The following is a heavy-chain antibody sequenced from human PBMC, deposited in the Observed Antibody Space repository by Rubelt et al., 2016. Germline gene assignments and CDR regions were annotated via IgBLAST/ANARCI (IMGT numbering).Heavy chain of an antibody. J-gene: IGHJ5*02. Sequence: QVQLVQSGSELKKPGASVKISCKASGYTLTTLAMNWVRQAPGQGLEWRGWINANTGDPTYAQGFTGRFVFSLATSVNTAYLQISSLQPEDTAVYFCARGHYGAWGQGTLVTVSS. D-gene: IGHD4/OR15-4a*01. CDR1: GYTLTTLA. CDR3: ARGHYGA. CDR2: INANTGDP. V-gene: IGHV7-4-1*02.